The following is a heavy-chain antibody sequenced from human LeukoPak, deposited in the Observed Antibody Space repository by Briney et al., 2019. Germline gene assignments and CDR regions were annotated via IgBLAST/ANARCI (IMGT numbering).Heavy chain of an antibody. CDR3: ARNRDSSGYYYVVDY. CDR1: GFTFSSYA. J-gene: IGHJ4*02. V-gene: IGHV3-30-3*01. Sequence: GGSQRLSCAASGFTFSSYAMHWVRQAPGKGLEWVAVISYDGSNKYYADSVKGRFTISRDNSKNTLYLQMNSLRAEDTAVYYCARNRDSSGYYYVVDYWGQGTLVTVSS. D-gene: IGHD3-22*01. CDR2: ISYDGSNK.